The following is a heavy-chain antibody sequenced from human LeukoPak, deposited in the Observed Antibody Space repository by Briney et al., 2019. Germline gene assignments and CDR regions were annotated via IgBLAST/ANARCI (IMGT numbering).Heavy chain of an antibody. Sequence: GASVKVSCKASGYTFTGYYMHWVRQAPGQGLEWMGWINPNSGGTNYAQKFQGRVTMTRDTSISTAYMELSRLRSDDTAVYYCARAQDIVLMTLDYWGQGTLVTVSS. V-gene: IGHV1-2*02. CDR3: ARAQDIVLMTLDY. D-gene: IGHD2-8*01. CDR2: INPNSGGT. J-gene: IGHJ4*02. CDR1: GYTFTGYY.